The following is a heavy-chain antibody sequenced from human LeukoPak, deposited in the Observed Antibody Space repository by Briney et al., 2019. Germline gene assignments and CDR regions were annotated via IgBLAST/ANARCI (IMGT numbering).Heavy chain of an antibody. CDR2: FDSEDGKT. D-gene: IGHD3-10*01. CDR1: GAILIELS. Sequence: ASVKVSCKVSGAILIELSIHWVRQSPGRGLEWMGGFDSEDGKTKAAQSFLDRVSLTEDTSLATAYMELRSLTSEDTAVYYCVTGSSERDYYESGTYYLGDSWGQGTVVTVSS. J-gene: IGHJ4*02. CDR3: VTGSSERDYYESGTYYLGDS. V-gene: IGHV1-24*01.